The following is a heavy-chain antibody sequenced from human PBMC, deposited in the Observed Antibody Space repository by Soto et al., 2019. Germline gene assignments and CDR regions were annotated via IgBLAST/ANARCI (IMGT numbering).Heavy chain of an antibody. CDR2: ISHPGSP. V-gene: IGHV4-39*01. Sequence: LQLQESGPGLVKPSETLSLTCTVSGGSISNSDYFWAWMRQPPGKGLEWVGTISHPGSPRYNPSRKRRVTLSVDTSKNQFSLRLPSVTAADTAVFYCASQLESTTYFDYWGRGTLVTVSS. J-gene: IGHJ4*02. CDR3: ASQLESTTYFDY. D-gene: IGHD1-1*01. CDR1: GGSISNSDYF.